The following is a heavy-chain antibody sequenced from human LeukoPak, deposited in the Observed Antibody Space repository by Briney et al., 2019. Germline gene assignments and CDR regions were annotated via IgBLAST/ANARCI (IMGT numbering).Heavy chain of an antibody. J-gene: IGHJ4*02. CDR3: AREGEGGIDY. CDR1: GDSISTHC. Sequence: PSETLSLTCSVSGDSISTHCWGWIRRPPGKGLEWLGCIYYSGSTYYNPSLKSRVTISVDTSKNQFSLKLSSVTAADTAVYYCAREGEGGIDYWGQGTLVTVSS. CDR2: IYYSGST. D-gene: IGHD3-10*01. V-gene: IGHV4-59*11.